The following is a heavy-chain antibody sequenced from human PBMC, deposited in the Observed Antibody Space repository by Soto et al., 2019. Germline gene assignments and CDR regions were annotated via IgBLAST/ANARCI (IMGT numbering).Heavy chain of an antibody. V-gene: IGHV3-73*02. CDR3: TSRRDWTAVDPLDY. CDR1: GFTFSDSA. D-gene: IGHD5-18*01. J-gene: IGHJ4*02. CDR2: IRNKGNNYAT. Sequence: EVQLVESGGGLVQPGGSLKLSCAASGFTFSDSAMHWVRQASGKGLEWVGRIRNKGNNYATAYTASVKGRFTISRDDSKNTVYPQMNSLKIDDTAVYYCTSRRDWTAVDPLDYWGLGTLVTVSS.